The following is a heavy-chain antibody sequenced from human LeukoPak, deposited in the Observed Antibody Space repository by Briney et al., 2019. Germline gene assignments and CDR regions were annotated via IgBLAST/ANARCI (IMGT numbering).Heavy chain of an antibody. CDR3: AALTGTTGVFDY. J-gene: IGHJ4*02. CDR2: IYYSGNT. CDR1: GGSISSSTYY. V-gene: IGHV4-39*07. Sequence: SETLSLTCTVSGGSISSSTYYWGWIRQSPGKGLEWIGNIYYSGNTYYNPSLKSRVTISVDTSKNQFSLKLSSVTAADTGVYYCAALTGTTGVFDYWGQGTLVTVSS. D-gene: IGHD3-10*01.